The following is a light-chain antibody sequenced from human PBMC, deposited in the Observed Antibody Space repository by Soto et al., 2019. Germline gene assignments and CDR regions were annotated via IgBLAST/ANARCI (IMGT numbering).Light chain of an antibody. CDR2: DSS. J-gene: IGKJ4*01. Sequence: EIVLTQFPATLSLSPGDGATLSCRASQSVSSYLAWYQQRRGQAPRLLIYDSSNRATGIPARFSGSGSGTDFSLIISSLEPEDFAVYYCQQRSVWPLTFGEGTRVEIK. CDR1: QSVSSY. V-gene: IGKV3-11*01. CDR3: QQRSVWPLT.